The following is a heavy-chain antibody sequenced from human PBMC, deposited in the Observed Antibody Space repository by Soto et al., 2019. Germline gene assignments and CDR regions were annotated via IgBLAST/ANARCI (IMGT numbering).Heavy chain of an antibody. Sequence: SVKVSCKASGFTFTSSAMQWVRQARGQRLEWIGWIVVGSGNTNYAQKFQERVTITRDMSTSTAYIELSSLRSEDTAVYYCAAEVWFGEHDAFDIWGQGTMVTVSS. CDR2: IVVGSGNT. CDR3: AAEVWFGEHDAFDI. D-gene: IGHD3-10*01. CDR1: GFTFTSSA. J-gene: IGHJ3*02. V-gene: IGHV1-58*02.